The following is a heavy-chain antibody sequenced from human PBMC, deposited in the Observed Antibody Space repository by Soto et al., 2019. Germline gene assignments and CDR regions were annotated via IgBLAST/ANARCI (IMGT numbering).Heavy chain of an antibody. CDR2: VSHDGRNT. J-gene: IGHJ4*02. Sequence: VQLVESGGGVVQPGRSLRLSCAASGFTFSDYAMHWVRQAPGKGLEWVAVVSHDGRNTHYADSVKGRFTISRDSSKNMVSLEMTSLRAEDMAVYYCAKGGLHGLVTSDFNYWGQGALVTVSS. CDR1: GFTFSDYA. D-gene: IGHD3-9*01. V-gene: IGHV3-30*18. CDR3: AKGGLHGLVTSDFNY.